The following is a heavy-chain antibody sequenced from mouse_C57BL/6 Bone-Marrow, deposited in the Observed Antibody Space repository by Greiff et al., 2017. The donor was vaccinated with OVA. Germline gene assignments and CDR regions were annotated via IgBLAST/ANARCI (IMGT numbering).Heavy chain of an antibody. D-gene: IGHD2-3*01. V-gene: IGHV1-69*01. Sequence: QVQLKQPGAELVMPGASVKLSCKASGYTFTSYWMHWVKQRPGQGLEWIGEIDPSDSYTNYNQKFKGKSTLTVDKSSSTAYMQLSSLTSEDSAVYYCARGAYDGYADYWGQGTTLTVSS. CDR1: GYTFTSYW. J-gene: IGHJ2*01. CDR3: ARGAYDGYADY. CDR2: IDPSDSYT.